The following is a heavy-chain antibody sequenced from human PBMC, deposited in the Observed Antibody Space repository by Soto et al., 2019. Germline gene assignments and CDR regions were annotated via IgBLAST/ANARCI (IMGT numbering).Heavy chain of an antibody. Sequence: PGGSLRLSCAASGFIFENFGMSWVRQAPGKGLEWISSISGSGFKKYYADSVKGRFTISRDDSKNTLYLQMNSLRAEDTAVYYCAKGAYYDSSGYYSGAFDIWGQGTMVTVSS. V-gene: IGHV3-23*01. D-gene: IGHD3-22*01. CDR3: AKGAYYDSSGYYSGAFDI. CDR1: GFIFENFG. J-gene: IGHJ3*02. CDR2: ISGSGFKK.